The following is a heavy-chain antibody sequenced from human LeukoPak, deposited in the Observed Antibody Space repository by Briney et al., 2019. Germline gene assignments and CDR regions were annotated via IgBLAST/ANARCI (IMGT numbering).Heavy chain of an antibody. Sequence: GGSLRLSCAASGFTFSSYGMHWVRQAPGRGLEWVSAIGVSGGTYYTESVKGRFTISRDNSKTTLYLQMNSLRAEDTAVYYCAKEPTVAGTPYFDCWGQGALVTVSS. J-gene: IGHJ4*02. D-gene: IGHD6-19*01. V-gene: IGHV3-23*01. CDR2: IGVSGGT. CDR1: GFTFSSYG. CDR3: AKEPTVAGTPYFDC.